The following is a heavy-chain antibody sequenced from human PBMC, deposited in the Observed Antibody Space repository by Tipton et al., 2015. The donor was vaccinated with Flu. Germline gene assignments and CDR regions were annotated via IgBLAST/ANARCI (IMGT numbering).Heavy chain of an antibody. CDR2: IYYSGST. V-gene: IGHV4-61*01. CDR3: ARDEGATLGYYYYYYGMDV. CDR1: GGSVSSGSYY. J-gene: IGHJ6*02. Sequence: TLSLTCTVSGGSVSSGSYYWSWIRQPPGKGLEWIGYIYYSGSTNYNPSLKSRVTISVDTSKNQFSLKLSSVTAADTAVYYCARDEGATLGYYYYYYGMDVWGQGSTVTVSS. D-gene: IGHD1-26*01.